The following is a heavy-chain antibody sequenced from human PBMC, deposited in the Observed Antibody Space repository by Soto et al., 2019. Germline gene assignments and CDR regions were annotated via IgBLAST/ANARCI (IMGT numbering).Heavy chain of an antibody. Sequence: ARRLSCAASGFTFSSSWLPWLRQAPGKGLEWMANINEDGSEKYYVDSGKGRFTISRDNARNSLYLQMNSLRVDDTAVYYCARHRNLGGGWGQGTLVTVSS. V-gene: IGHV3-7*03. J-gene: IGHJ4*02. CDR3: ARHRNLGGG. D-gene: IGHD3-16*01. CDR1: GFTFSSSW. CDR2: INEDGSEK.